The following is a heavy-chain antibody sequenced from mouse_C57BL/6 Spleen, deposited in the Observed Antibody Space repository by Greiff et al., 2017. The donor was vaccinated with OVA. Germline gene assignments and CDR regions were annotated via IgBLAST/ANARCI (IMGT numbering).Heavy chain of an antibody. CDR3: ARRDGLWFAY. V-gene: IGHV1-69*01. Sequence: VQLQQSGAELVMPGASVKLSCKASGYTFTSYWMHWVKQRPGQGLEWIGEIDPSDSYTNYNQKFKGKSTLTVDKSSSTAYMQLSSLTSEDSAVYYCARRDGLWFAYWGQGTLVTVSA. CDR1: GYTFTSYW. J-gene: IGHJ3*01. D-gene: IGHD2-3*01. CDR2: IDPSDSYT.